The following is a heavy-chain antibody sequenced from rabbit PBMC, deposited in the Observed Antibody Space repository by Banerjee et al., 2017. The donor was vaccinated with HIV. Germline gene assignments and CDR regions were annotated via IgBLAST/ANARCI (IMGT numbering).Heavy chain of an antibody. D-gene: IGHD4-2*01. CDR1: GFSFSSSYW. CDR3: ARGTGYAGDGLNL. Sequence: QSLEESGGDLVKPGASLTLTCTASGFSFSSSYWICWVRQAPGKGLEWIGCIYTDSSGSTRYATWVNGRFTISKTSSTTVTLQMTSLTAADTATYFCARGTGYAGDGLNLWGQGTLVTVS. V-gene: IGHV1S40*01. J-gene: IGHJ4*01. CDR2: IYTDSSGST.